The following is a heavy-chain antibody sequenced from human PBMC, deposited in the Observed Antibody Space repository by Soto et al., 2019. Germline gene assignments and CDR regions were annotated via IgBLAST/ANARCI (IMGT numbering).Heavy chain of an antibody. CDR3: AKDQGMTRRADSFDY. D-gene: IGHD2-21*02. CDR1: GFTFSSYA. V-gene: IGHV3-23*01. CDR2: ISGSGGST. Sequence: GGSLRLSCAASGFTFSSYAMSWVRQAPGEGLEWVSAISGSGGSTYYADSVKGRFTISRDNSKNTLYLQMNSLRAEDTAVYYCAKDQGMTRRADSFDYWGQGTMVTVSS. J-gene: IGHJ4*02.